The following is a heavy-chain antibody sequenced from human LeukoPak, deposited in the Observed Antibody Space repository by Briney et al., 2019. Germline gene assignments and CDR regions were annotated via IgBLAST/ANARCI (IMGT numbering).Heavy chain of an antibody. J-gene: IGHJ3*02. D-gene: IGHD2-2*01. CDR2: IYYSGST. CDR3: ASRSLGYCSSTSCHDAFDT. CDR1: GGSISSGDYY. V-gene: IGHV4-30-4*01. Sequence: SQTLSLTCTVSGGSISSGDYYWSWIRQPPGKGLEWIGYIYYSGSTYYNPSLKSRVTISVDTSKNQFSLKLSSVTAADTAVYYCASRSLGYCSSTSCHDAFDTWGQGTMVTVSS.